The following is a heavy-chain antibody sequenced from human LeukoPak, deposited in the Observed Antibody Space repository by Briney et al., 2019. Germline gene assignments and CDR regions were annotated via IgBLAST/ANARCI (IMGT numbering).Heavy chain of an antibody. Sequence: SETLSLTCTVSGGSISSYYWSWIRQPAGKGLEWIGRIYTSGSTGYNPSLKSRVTMSVDTCKNQFSLKLSSVTAADTAVYYCARVDLRAAYFDYWGQGTLVTVSS. V-gene: IGHV4-4*07. CDR3: ARVDLRAAYFDY. CDR1: GGSISSYY. D-gene: IGHD2-15*01. J-gene: IGHJ4*02. CDR2: IYTSGST.